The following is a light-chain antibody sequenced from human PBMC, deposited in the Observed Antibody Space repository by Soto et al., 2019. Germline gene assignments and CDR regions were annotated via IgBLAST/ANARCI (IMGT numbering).Light chain of an antibody. Sequence: DIQMTQSPSTLSASVGDRVTITCRASQSISSWLAWYQQKPGKAPKLLIYKASSLESGVPSRFSGSGSGTEFTLTISSLQHDDFATYYCQQYKTYPYSFGQGTKVDIK. CDR3: QQYKTYPYS. V-gene: IGKV1-5*03. CDR1: QSISSW. CDR2: KAS. J-gene: IGKJ2*03.